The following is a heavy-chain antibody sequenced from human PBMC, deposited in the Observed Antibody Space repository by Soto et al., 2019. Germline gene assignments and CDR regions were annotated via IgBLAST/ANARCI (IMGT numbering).Heavy chain of an antibody. J-gene: IGHJ4*02. V-gene: IGHV4-39*07. CDR1: GGSISSGGYY. CDR2: INHSGST. D-gene: IGHD3-16*01. Sequence: SETLSLTCTVSGGSISSGGYYWSWIRQPPGKGLEWIGEINHSGSTDYNPSLKSRVTISVDTSKNQFSLKLSSVTAADTAVYYCARGTRGGLYYFDYWGQGTLVTVSS. CDR3: ARGTRGGLYYFDY.